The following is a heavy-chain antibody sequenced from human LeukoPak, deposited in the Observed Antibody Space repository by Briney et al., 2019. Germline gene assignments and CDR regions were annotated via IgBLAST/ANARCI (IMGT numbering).Heavy chain of an antibody. D-gene: IGHD1-1*01. CDR3: ATENDEYDY. J-gene: IGHJ4*02. CDR1: GGSVSSGSYY. V-gene: IGHV4-61*01. Sequence: SETLSLTCTVSGGSVSSGSYYWSWIRQPPGKGLEWIGYIYYSGSTNYNPSLKGRVTISVDTSKNQFSLKLSSVTAADTAVYYCATENDEYDYWGQGTLVTVSS. CDR2: IYYSGST.